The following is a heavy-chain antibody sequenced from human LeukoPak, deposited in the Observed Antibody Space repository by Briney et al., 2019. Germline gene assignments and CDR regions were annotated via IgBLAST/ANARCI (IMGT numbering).Heavy chain of an antibody. J-gene: IGHJ6*02. V-gene: IGHV3-23*01. CDR2: ISGSGGST. Sequence: QTGGSLRLSCAASGFTFSSYAMSWVRQAPGKGLEWVSAISGSGGSTYYADSVKGRFTISRDNSKNTLYLQMNSLRAGDTAVYYCARGGIEAARHVGGYYGMDVWGQGTTVTVSS. CDR3: ARGGIEAARHVGGYYGMDV. CDR1: GFTFSSYA. D-gene: IGHD6-6*01.